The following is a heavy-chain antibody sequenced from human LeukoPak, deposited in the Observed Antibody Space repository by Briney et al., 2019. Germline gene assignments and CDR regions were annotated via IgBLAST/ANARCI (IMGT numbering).Heavy chain of an antibody. D-gene: IGHD6-13*01. J-gene: IGHJ3*01. CDR2: INSDRSIT. CDR1: GFTFSTYL. Sequence: GGSLRLSCAASGFTFSTYLMHWVRQVPGKGLVWVSRINSDRSITTYADSVKGRFTISRDNAKNTLYLQMNSPRVEDTAVYYCAGGISATGGGWGQGTMVTVSS. CDR3: AGGISATGGG. V-gene: IGHV3-74*01.